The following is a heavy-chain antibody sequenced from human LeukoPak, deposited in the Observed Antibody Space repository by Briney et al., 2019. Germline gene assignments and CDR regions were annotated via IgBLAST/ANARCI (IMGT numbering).Heavy chain of an antibody. CDR3: ARATLDAFDI. J-gene: IGHJ3*02. CDR2: INHSGST. Sequence: SETLSLTCAVYGGSFSGYYWSWIRQPPGKGLEWIGEINHSGSTNYNPSLKSRVTISVVTSKNQFSLKLSSVTAADTAVYYCARATLDAFDIWGQGTMVTVSS. CDR1: GGSFSGYY. V-gene: IGHV4-34*01.